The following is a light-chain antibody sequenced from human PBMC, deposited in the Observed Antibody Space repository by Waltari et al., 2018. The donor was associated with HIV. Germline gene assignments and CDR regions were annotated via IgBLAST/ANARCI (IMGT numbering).Light chain of an antibody. J-gene: IGKJ3*01. Sequence: EIVLTQSPGTLSLSPGERATLSCRASQSVSKNYLAWYQQKSGHAPRLLIYGASSRATGIADRFSGSGTGTDFTLTISRLEPEDFAVYYCQQYVSSPCTFGPGTKVDVK. V-gene: IGKV3-20*01. CDR3: QQYVSSPCT. CDR1: QSVSKNY. CDR2: GAS.